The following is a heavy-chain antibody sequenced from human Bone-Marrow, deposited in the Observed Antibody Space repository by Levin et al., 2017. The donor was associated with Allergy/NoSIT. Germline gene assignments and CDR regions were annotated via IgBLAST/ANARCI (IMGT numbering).Heavy chain of an antibody. D-gene: IGHD1-26*01. CDR3: ARESGGGRPFDY. CDR1: SDSISSYY. J-gene: IGHJ4*02. Sequence: GSLRLSCSVSSDSISSYYWTWIRQPAGKALEWIGRISTTGTIHYNPSLKSRVTVSVDTSRNQFSVRLTSVTAADTAVYYCARESGGGRPFDYWGQGISVTVSS. CDR2: ISTTGTI. V-gene: IGHV4-4*07.